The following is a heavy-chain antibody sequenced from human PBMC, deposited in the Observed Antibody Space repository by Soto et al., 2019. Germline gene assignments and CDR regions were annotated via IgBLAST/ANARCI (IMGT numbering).Heavy chain of an antibody. CDR2: ISSSSSYI. V-gene: IGHV3-21*01. CDR3: AREDVVVTARDYYYYGMDV. CDR1: GFTFSSYS. Sequence: EVQLVESGGGLVKPGGSLRLSCAASGFTFSSYSMNWVRQAPGKGLEWVSSISSSSSYIYYADSVKGRFTISRDNAKNSLYLQMNSLRAEDTAVYYCAREDVVVTARDYYYYGMDVWGQGTTVTVSS. J-gene: IGHJ6*02. D-gene: IGHD2-21*02.